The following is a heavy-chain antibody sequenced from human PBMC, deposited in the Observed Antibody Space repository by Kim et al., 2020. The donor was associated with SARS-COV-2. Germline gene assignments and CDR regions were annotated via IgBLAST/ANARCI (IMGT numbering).Heavy chain of an antibody. CDR2: ISAYNGNT. V-gene: IGHV1-18*04. CDR1: GYTFTSYG. Sequence: ASVKVSCKASGYTFTSYGISWVRQAPGQGLEWMGWISAYNGNTNYAQKLQGRVTMTTDTSTSTAYMELRSLRSDDTAVYYCARDKRYDYVWGSYRPFDYWGQGTLVTVSS. CDR3: ARDKRYDYVWGSYRPFDY. D-gene: IGHD3-16*02. J-gene: IGHJ4*02.